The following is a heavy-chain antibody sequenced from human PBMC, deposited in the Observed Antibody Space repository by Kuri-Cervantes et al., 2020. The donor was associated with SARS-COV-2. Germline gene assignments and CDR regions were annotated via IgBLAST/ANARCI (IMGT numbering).Heavy chain of an antibody. J-gene: IGHJ4*02. CDR2: IIPIFGIA. V-gene: IGHV1-69*10. CDR1: GGTFSSYA. Sequence: SVKVSCKASGGTFSSYAISWVRQAPGQGLEWMGGIIPIFGIANYAQKFQGRVTMTRNTSISTAYMELSSLRSEDTAVYYCARDKLDTAMIYYFDYWGQGTLVTVSS. CDR3: ARDKLDTAMIYYFDY. D-gene: IGHD5-18*01.